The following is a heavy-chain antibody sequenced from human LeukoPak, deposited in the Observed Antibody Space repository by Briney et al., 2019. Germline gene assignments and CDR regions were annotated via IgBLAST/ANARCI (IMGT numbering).Heavy chain of an antibody. CDR3: ARENVGATTLGYFDL. D-gene: IGHD1-26*01. J-gene: IGHJ2*01. Sequence: ASVKVSCKASGDTFTSYGISWVRQAPGQGLEWMGWISAYNGNTNYAQKLQGRVTMTTDTSTSTAYMELRNLRSDDTAVYYCARENVGATTLGYFDLWGRGTLVTVSS. V-gene: IGHV1-18*01. CDR2: ISAYNGNT. CDR1: GDTFTSYG.